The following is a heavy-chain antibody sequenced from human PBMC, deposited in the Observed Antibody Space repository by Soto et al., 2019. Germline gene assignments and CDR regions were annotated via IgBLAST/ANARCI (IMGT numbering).Heavy chain of an antibody. CDR1: GFSLSTSGVG. Sequence: QITLKESGPPLVKPTQTLTLTCTFSGFSLSTSGVGVGWIRQPPGKALEWLALIYWDDAKHYSPSLKSRLTHTKDPPKNQGVLKMTNRDPVDTATYYCAHKGGGDRILDYWGQGTLVTVSS. CDR3: AHKGGGDRILDY. CDR2: IYWDDAK. D-gene: IGHD3-16*01. V-gene: IGHV2-5*02. J-gene: IGHJ4*02.